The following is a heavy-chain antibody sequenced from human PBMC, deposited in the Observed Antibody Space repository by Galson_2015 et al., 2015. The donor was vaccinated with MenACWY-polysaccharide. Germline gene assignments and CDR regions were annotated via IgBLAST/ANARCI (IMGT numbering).Heavy chain of an antibody. D-gene: IGHD3-9*01. CDR3: ARHLDWAFDY. CDR2: INPDGSKK. CDR1: GFSFRSSW. V-gene: IGHV3-7*01. Sequence: SLRLSCAASGFSFRSSWMTWVRQVPGKGPEWVANINPDGSKKDYLDSMKGRFTISRDNVKNTLHLQVDSLRVEDTAVYYCARHLDWAFDYRGQGTLVTVSS. J-gene: IGHJ4*02.